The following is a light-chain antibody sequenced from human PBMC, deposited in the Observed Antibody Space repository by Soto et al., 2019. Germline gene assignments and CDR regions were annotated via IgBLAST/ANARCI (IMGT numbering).Light chain of an antibody. Sequence: EIVLTQSPATLSLSPVERATLSCRASQSVSSNLAWYQQKPGQAPRLLIYGASTRATGIPARFSGSGSGTEFTLTISSLQSEDFAVYYCQQYNNWPRTFGQGTKV. J-gene: IGKJ1*01. V-gene: IGKV3-15*01. CDR1: QSVSSN. CDR3: QQYNNWPRT. CDR2: GAS.